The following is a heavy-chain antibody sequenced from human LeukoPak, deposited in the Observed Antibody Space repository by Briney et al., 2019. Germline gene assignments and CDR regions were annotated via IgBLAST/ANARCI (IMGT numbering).Heavy chain of an antibody. V-gene: IGHV3-9*01. J-gene: IGHJ4*02. CDR3: AKATYSTSPGYYFDY. CDR1: GFTFDDYA. CDR2: ISWNSGSI. Sequence: ERSLRLSCAASGFTFDDYAMHWVRQAPGKGLEWVSGISWNSGSIAYADSVKGRFTISRDNAKNSLYLQMNSLRAEDTAFYYCAKATYSTSPGYYFDYWGQGTLVTVSS. D-gene: IGHD6-6*01.